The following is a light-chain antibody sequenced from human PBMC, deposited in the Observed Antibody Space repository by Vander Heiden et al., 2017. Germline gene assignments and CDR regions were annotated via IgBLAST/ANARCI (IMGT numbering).Light chain of an antibody. Sequence: QSVLTQPPPPPGTPGQRVTTSCSGSSSNSGSNTVNWYQQLPGTAPKLLIYSNNQRPSGVPDRFSGSKSGTSASLAISGLQSEDEADYYCAAWDDSLNGVVFGGGTKLTVL. CDR1: SSNSGSNT. J-gene: IGLJ2*01. CDR2: SNN. CDR3: AAWDDSLNGVV. V-gene: IGLV1-44*01.